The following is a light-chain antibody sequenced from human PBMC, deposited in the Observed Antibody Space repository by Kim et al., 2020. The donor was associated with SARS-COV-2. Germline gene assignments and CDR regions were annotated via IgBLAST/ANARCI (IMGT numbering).Light chain of an antibody. V-gene: IGLV9-49*01. CDR3: GADHGSGSNFALV. CDR2: VGTGGIVG. CDR1: SGYSNYK. Sequence: QSVLTQPPSASAPLGASVTLTCTLSSGYSNYKVDWYQQRPGKGLRFVMRVGTGGIVGSKGDGIPDRFSVLGSGLNRYLTIKNIQEEDESDYHCGADHGSGSNFALVFGGGTQLTVL. J-gene: IGLJ3*02.